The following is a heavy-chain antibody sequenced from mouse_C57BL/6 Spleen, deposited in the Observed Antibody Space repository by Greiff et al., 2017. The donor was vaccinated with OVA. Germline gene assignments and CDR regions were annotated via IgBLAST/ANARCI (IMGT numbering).Heavy chain of an antibody. CDR1: GYTFTSYW. Sequence: QVQLQQSGAELVRPGSSVKLSCKASGYTFTSYWMHWVKQRPIQGLEWIGNIDPSDSETHYNQQFKDKATLTVDKSSSTAYMQLSSLTSEDSAVYYCERGGSSVRSYAMDYWGQGTSVTVSS. D-gene: IGHD3-2*02. CDR2: IDPSDSET. CDR3: ERGGSSVRSYAMDY. J-gene: IGHJ4*01. V-gene: IGHV1-52*01.